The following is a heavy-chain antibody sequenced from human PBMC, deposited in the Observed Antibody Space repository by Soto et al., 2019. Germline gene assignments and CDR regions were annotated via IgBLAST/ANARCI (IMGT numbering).Heavy chain of an antibody. Sequence: SETLSLTCTVSGGSISNYYCNWIRQPAGKGLEWIGRIDTSGSTNYNPSLKSRVAMSVDTSKQEFSLKLSSVTAADTALYYCARGGQDFWSGPFDYWGRGALVTVSS. CDR3: ARGGQDFWSGPFDY. V-gene: IGHV4-4*07. CDR2: IDTSGST. D-gene: IGHD3-3*01. J-gene: IGHJ4*01. CDR1: GGSISNYY.